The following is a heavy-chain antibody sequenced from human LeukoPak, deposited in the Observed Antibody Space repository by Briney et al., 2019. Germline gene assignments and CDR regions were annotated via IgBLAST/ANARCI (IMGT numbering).Heavy chain of an antibody. J-gene: IGHJ6*02. CDR1: GFTFDDYT. D-gene: IGHD6-13*01. Sequence: GGSLRLSCAASGFTFDDYTMHWVRQAPGKGLEWVSLISWDGGSTYYADSVKGRFTISRDNSKNSLYLQMNSLRTEDTALYYCAKDGQFSSSSPPYYYGMDVWGQGTTVTVSS. CDR2: ISWDGGST. CDR3: AKDGQFSSSSPPYYYGMDV. V-gene: IGHV3-43*01.